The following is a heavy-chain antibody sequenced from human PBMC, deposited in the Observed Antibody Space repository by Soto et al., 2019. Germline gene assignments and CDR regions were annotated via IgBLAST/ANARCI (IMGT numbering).Heavy chain of an antibody. Sequence: GGSLRLSCAASGFTFDDYAMHRVRQAPGKGLEWVSGISWNSGSIGYADSVKGRFTISRDNAKNSLYLQMNSLRAEDTALYYCAKSLRDGYNLAYYYYGMDVWGQGTTVTVSS. J-gene: IGHJ6*02. CDR3: AKSLRDGYNLAYYYYGMDV. D-gene: IGHD5-12*01. CDR2: ISWNSGSI. CDR1: GFTFDDYA. V-gene: IGHV3-9*01.